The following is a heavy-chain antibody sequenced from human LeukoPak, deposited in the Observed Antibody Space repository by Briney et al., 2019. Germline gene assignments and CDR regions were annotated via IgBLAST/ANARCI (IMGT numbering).Heavy chain of an antibody. CDR1: GGSITGYY. CDR3: ARAPRQSSWYDS. Sequence: SETLSLTCTVSGGSITGYYWSWIRQPPGKGLEWIGYIYHSGSTNYNPSLKSRGTISLDTSKNQFTLRLSSVTAADTAVYYCARAPRQSSWYDSWGQGTLVTVSS. V-gene: IGHV4-59*01. D-gene: IGHD6-13*01. J-gene: IGHJ5*01. CDR2: IYHSGST.